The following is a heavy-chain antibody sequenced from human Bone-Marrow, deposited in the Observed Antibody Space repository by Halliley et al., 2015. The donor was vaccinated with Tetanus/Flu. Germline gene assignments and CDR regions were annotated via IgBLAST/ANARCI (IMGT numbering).Heavy chain of an antibody. J-gene: IGHJ6*02. CDR3: ARVGPVSYGMDV. CDR2: HSGST. Sequence: HSGSTPYNPSLKSRVTISGDTSKNQFSLRLRSVTAADTAVYYCARVGPVSYGMDVWGRGTTVIVS. V-gene: IGHV4-59*01.